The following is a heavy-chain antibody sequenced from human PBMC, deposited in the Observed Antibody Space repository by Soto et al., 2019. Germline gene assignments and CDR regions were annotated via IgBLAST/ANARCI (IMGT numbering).Heavy chain of an antibody. D-gene: IGHD3-10*01. CDR1: GGSISTSTDY. Sequence: SNTLSLTCSVSGGSISTSTDYWGWIRQPPGKGLEWIGSIYLSGSIHYNPPFQSRVTISVDTSIDRAFMELMTLRSDDTAVYYCAREFQRGLDYWGQGTLVTVSS. J-gene: IGHJ4*02. CDR2: IYLSGSI. CDR3: AREFQRGLDY. V-gene: IGHV4-39*02.